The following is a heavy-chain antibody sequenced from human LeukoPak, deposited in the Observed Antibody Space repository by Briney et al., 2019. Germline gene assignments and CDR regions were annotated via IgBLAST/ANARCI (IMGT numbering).Heavy chain of an antibody. Sequence: GGSLRLSCAASGFTFSDYYMSWIRQAPGKGQEWVSYISSSGSTIYYADSVKGRFTISRDNAKNSLYLQMNSLRAEDTAVYYCARVNSGYDRYYFDYWGQGTLVTVSS. CDR2: ISSSGSTI. J-gene: IGHJ4*02. CDR3: ARVNSGYDRYYFDY. V-gene: IGHV3-11*01. D-gene: IGHD5-12*01. CDR1: GFTFSDYY.